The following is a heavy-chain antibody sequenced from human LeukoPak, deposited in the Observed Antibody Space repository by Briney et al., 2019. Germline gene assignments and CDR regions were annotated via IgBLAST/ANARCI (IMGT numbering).Heavy chain of an antibody. CDR2: IYYSGST. J-gene: IGHJ4*02. CDR1: GGSISSYY. V-gene: IGHV4-59*12. Sequence: SETLSLTCTVSGGSISSYYWSWIRQPPGKGLEWIGYIYYSGSTNYNPSLKSRVTISVDTSKNQFSLKLSSVTAADTAVYYCARDRPPDYGDYHFDYWGQGNLVTVSS. CDR3: ARDRPPDYGDYHFDY. D-gene: IGHD4-17*01.